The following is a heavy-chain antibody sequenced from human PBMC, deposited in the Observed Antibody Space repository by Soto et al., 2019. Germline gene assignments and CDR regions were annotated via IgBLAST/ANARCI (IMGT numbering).Heavy chain of an antibody. J-gene: IGHJ4*02. CDR3: ARHVSGARGWLRWYYFDY. Sequence: SETLSLTCTVSGGSISSSSYYWGWIRQPPGKGLEWIGSIYYSGSTYYNPSLKSRVTISVDTSKNQFSLKLSSVTAADTAVYYCARHVSGARGWLRWYYFDYWGQGTLVTVSS. CDR2: IYYSGST. D-gene: IGHD5-12*01. CDR1: GGSISSSSYY. V-gene: IGHV4-39*01.